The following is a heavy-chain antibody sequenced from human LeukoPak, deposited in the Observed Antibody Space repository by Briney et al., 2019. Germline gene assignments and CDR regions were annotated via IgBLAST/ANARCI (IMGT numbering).Heavy chain of an antibody. J-gene: IGHJ4*02. CDR3: AQSGYSSGWYGLL. Sequence: GGSLRLSCAASGFTVSSNYMSWVRQAPGKGLEWVSVIYSGGSTYYADSVKGRFTISRDNAKNSLYLQMNSLRAEDTAVYYCAQSGYSSGWYGLLWGQGTLVTVSS. D-gene: IGHD6-19*01. V-gene: IGHV3-66*01. CDR2: IYSGGST. CDR1: GFTVSSNY.